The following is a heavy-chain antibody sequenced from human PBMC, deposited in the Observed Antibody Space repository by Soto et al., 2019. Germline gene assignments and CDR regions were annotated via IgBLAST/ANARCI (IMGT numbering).Heavy chain of an antibody. D-gene: IGHD6-19*01. Sequence: PGGSLRLSCAASGSTFSNYAMNWVRQAPGKGLEWVSGTSAFGGSTYYADSVKGRFTISRDNSMNTLYLQMNSLRGEDTAVYYCAKATYSSGPRDYFDYWGQGTLVTVSS. J-gene: IGHJ4*02. CDR2: TSAFGGST. CDR1: GSTFSNYA. CDR3: AKATYSSGPRDYFDY. V-gene: IGHV3-23*01.